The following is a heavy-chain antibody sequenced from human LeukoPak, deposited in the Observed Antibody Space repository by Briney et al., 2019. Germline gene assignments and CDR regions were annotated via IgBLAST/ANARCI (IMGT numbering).Heavy chain of an antibody. J-gene: IGHJ4*02. Sequence: ASVKVSCKASGYTFTSYGISWVRQAPGQGLEWMGWISACNGNTNYAQKLQGRVTMTTDTSTSTAYMELRSLRSDDTAVYYCARVARPRYCSGGSCYSYPGPFDYWGQGTLVTVSS. V-gene: IGHV1-18*01. CDR3: ARVARPRYCSGGSCYSYPGPFDY. D-gene: IGHD2-15*01. CDR2: ISACNGNT. CDR1: GYTFTSYG.